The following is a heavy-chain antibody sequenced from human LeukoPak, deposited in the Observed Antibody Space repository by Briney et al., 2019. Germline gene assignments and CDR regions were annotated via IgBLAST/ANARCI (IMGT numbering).Heavy chain of an antibody. V-gene: IGHV4-59*01. CDR1: GGSISSYY. CDR3: ARAADSSGYFGYYYGMDV. CDR2: IYYSGST. J-gene: IGHJ6*02. Sequence: SETLSLTCTVSGGSISSYYWSWIRQPPGKGLEWIGYIYYSGSTNNNPSLKSRVTISVDTSKNQFSLKLSSVTAADTAVYYCARAADSSGYFGYYYGMDVWGQGTTVTVSS. D-gene: IGHD3-22*01.